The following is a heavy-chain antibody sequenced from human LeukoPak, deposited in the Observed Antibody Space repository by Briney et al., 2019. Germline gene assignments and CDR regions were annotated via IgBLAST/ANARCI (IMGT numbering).Heavy chain of an antibody. J-gene: IGHJ4*02. Sequence: GGSLRLSCAASGFTFSSYAMSWVRQAPGEGLGWVSAISGSGGSTYYADSVKGRFTISRDNRENTLYLQMKSLRAEDTAIYYCAKREGYGSVDYWGQGILVAVSS. CDR2: ISGSGGST. V-gene: IGHV3-23*01. CDR3: AKREGYGSVDY. D-gene: IGHD2-15*01. CDR1: GFTFSSYA.